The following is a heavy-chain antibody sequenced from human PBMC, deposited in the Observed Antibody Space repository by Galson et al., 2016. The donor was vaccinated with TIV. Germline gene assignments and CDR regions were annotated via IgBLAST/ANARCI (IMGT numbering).Heavy chain of an antibody. J-gene: IGHJ4*02. CDR2: INASNGNT. D-gene: IGHD1-1*01. CDR1: GYTFTNYI. CDR3: ARNTGYFVY. Sequence: SVKVSCKASGYTFTNYIMHWVRQAPGQRLESMGWINASNGNTKYSQKFQGRVTITRDRSANTAYMELSSLRSEDTAVYYCARNTGYFVYWGQGTLVTVPS. V-gene: IGHV1-3*01.